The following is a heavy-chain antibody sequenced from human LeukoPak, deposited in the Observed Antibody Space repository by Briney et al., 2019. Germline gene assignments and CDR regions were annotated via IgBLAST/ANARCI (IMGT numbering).Heavy chain of an antibody. Sequence: PGGPLRLSCAASGFTFSYSWMHWVRQAPGKGLVWVSRINGDGSTTNYADAVKGRFTISRDNAKNTLYLQMNSLRAEDTAVYYCARSVGGTDVWGQGTTVTVSS. CDR2: INGDGSTT. V-gene: IGHV3-74*01. CDR1: GFTFSYSW. CDR3: ARSVGGTDV. J-gene: IGHJ6*02.